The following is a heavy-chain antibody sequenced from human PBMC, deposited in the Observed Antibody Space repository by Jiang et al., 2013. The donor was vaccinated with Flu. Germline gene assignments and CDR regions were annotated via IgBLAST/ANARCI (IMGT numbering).Heavy chain of an antibody. CDR3: ARATYYYDSSGYYYNY. D-gene: IGHD3-22*01. CDR1: GGSISSSSYY. V-gene: IGHV4-39*01. CDR2: IYYSGST. J-gene: IGHJ4*02. Sequence: GPGLVKPSETLSLTCTVSGGSISSSSYYWGWIRQPPGKGLEWIGSIYYSGSTYYNPSLKSRVTISVDTSKNQFSLKLSSVTAADTAVYYCARATYYYDSSGYYYNYWGQGTLVTVSS.